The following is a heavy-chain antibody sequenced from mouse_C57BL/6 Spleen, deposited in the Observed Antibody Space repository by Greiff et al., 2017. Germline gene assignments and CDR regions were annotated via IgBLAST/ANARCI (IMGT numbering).Heavy chain of an antibody. CDR1: GYAFSSYW. V-gene: IGHV1-80*01. J-gene: IGHJ3*01. CDR2: LYPGDGDT. D-gene: IGHD2-5*01. Sequence: QVQLQQSGPELVQPGASVKISCKASGYAFSSYWMNWVKQRPGKGLEWIGQLYPGDGDTNYNGKFKGKATLTADKSSSTAYMQLSSLTSEDSAVYFCARSGAYYSNPAWFAYWGQGTLITVSA. CDR3: ARSGAYYSNPAWFAY.